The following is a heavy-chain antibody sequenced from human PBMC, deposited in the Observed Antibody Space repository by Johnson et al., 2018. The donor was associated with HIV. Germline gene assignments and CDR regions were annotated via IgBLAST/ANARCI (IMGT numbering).Heavy chain of an antibody. CDR3: ATFGYTSGWIVTDDAFDV. D-gene: IGHD6-19*01. Sequence: QVQLVESGGGVVQPGRSLRLACAASAFTFSNYSMHWVRQAPGKGLECVAVVSSDGSSTYYAESLKGRISISRDNSMNTLYLQMNSLRAEDTAVYYCATFGYTSGWIVTDDAFDVWGHGTLVTVSS. J-gene: IGHJ3*01. CDR2: VSSDGSST. V-gene: IGHV3-30-3*01. CDR1: AFTFSNYS.